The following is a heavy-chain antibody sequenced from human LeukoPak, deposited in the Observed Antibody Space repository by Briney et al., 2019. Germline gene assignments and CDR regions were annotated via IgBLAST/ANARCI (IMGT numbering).Heavy chain of an antibody. D-gene: IGHD2-8*01. CDR1: GFPFSSYA. CDR2: ISWNSANI. Sequence: GGSLRLSCAASGFPFSSYAMSWVRQAPGKGLEWVSGISWNSANIGYADSVKGRFTISRDNAKNSLYLQMNSLGAEDTALYYCAKDKGYCTNGVCYTTAYYYGMDVWGQGTTVTVSS. V-gene: IGHV3-9*01. J-gene: IGHJ6*02. CDR3: AKDKGYCTNGVCYTTAYYYGMDV.